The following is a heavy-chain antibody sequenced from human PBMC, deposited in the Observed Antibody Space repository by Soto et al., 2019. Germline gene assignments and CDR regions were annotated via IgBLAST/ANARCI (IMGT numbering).Heavy chain of an antibody. CDR1: GFTFSSYA. J-gene: IGHJ2*01. D-gene: IGHD3-10*01. CDR3: AKDLGYGSGSPQDWYFEL. Sequence: EVQLLESGGGLVQPGGSLRLSCAASGFTFSSYAMSWVRQAPGKGLEWVSAISGSGGSTYYADSVKGRFTISRDNSKNTLYLQMNRLRAEDTAVYYCAKDLGYGSGSPQDWYFELWGRGTLVTVSS. CDR2: ISGSGGST. V-gene: IGHV3-23*01.